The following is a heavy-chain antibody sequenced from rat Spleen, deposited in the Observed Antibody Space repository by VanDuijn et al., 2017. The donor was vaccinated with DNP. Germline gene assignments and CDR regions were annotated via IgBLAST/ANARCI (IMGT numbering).Heavy chain of an antibody. Sequence: EVQVVESGGGLVQPKESLKISCAASGFTFSDYYMAWVRQAPTKGLECVAYISYESSSTYHGDSVKGRFTISRDNSKNTLYLQMNSLRSEDMATYYCARWGGSNADYFDFWGQGVMVTVSS. CDR1: GFTFSDYY. CDR2: ISYESSST. J-gene: IGHJ2*01. V-gene: IGHV5-22*01. CDR3: ARWGGSNADYFDF. D-gene: IGHD1-3*01.